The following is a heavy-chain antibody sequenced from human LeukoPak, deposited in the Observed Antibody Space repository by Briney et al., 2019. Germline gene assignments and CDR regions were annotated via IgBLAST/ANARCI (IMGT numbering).Heavy chain of an antibody. Sequence: SETLSLTCAVYGGSFSGYYWSWIRQPPGKGLEWIGEINHSGSTNYNPSLKSRVTISVDTSKNQFSLKLSSVTAADAAVYYCARGGYDFWSGYYLPPDYWGQGTLVTVSS. CDR3: ARGGYDFWSGYYLPPDY. D-gene: IGHD3-3*01. V-gene: IGHV4-34*01. CDR2: INHSGST. CDR1: GGSFSGYY. J-gene: IGHJ4*02.